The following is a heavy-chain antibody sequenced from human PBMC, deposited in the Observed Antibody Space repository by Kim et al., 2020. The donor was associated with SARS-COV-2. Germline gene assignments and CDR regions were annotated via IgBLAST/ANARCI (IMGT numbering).Heavy chain of an antibody. D-gene: IGHD6-25*01. CDR1: GYTFTDYY. CDR3: ARGKTGASRSMDV. J-gene: IGHJ6*02. Sequence: ASVKVSCKTSGYTFTDYYMHWVRHAPGQGLEWMGWINPNSGGTNYAQKFRGRVTMPRDTSISTASMELSRVTSDDTAVYYCARGKTGASRSMDVWGQGTTVSVSS. V-gene: IGHV1-2*02. CDR2: INPNSGGT.